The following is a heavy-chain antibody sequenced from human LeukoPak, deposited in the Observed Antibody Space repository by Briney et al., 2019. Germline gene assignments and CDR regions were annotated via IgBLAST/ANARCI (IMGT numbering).Heavy chain of an antibody. CDR2: IYYSGST. CDR3: ARHGRSYCSSTSCSSYYYYGMDV. V-gene: IGHV4-39*01. D-gene: IGHD2-2*01. Sequence: SETLSLTCTVSGGSISSSSYYWGWIRQPPGKGLEWIGSIYYSGSTYYNPSLKSRVTISVDTSKNQFSPKLSSVTAADTAVYYCARHGRSYCSSTSCSSYYYYGMDVWGQGTTVTVSS. J-gene: IGHJ6*02. CDR1: GGSISSSSYY.